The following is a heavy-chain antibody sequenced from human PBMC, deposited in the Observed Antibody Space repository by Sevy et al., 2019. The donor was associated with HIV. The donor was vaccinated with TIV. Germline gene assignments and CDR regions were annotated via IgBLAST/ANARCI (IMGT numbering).Heavy chain of an antibody. D-gene: IGHD3-22*01. J-gene: IGHJ4*02. Sequence: GGSLRLSCTTSSFIFSNAWMNWVRQAPGKGLEWVGRIKSKYDGGTTDYAAPVKGRCTVSRDDSKNTVYLQMNSLKAEDTAIYYCATGGYYFDYWGLGTLVTVSS. V-gene: IGHV3-15*07. CDR3: ATGGYYFDY. CDR1: SFIFSNAW. CDR2: IKSKYDGGTT.